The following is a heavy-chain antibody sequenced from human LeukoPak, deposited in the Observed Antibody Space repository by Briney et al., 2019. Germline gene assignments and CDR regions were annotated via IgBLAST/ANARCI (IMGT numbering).Heavy chain of an antibody. Sequence: GGSLRLSCAASGFTFSSYAMNWVRQAPGKGLEWVSISGSGGDTYYADSVKGRFTISRDNAKNSLYLQMNSLRAEDTAVYYCARERDGSSWYYYYYYMDVWGKETTVTVSS. CDR3: ARERDGSSWYYYYYYMDV. J-gene: IGHJ6*03. CDR1: GFTFSSYA. V-gene: IGHV3-21*01. CDR2: ISGSGGDT. D-gene: IGHD6-13*01.